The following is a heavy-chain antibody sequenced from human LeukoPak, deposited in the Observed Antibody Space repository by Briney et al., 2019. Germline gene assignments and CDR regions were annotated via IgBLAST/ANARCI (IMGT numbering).Heavy chain of an antibody. CDR3: ASSIAAAATQNFDY. CDR2: INPSGGST. V-gene: IGHV1-46*01. CDR1: GYTFTSYY. J-gene: IGHJ4*02. Sequence: ASVKVSCKASGYTFTSYYMHWVRQAPGQGLEWMGIINPSGGSTSYAQKFQGRVTMTRDTSASTVYMELSSLRSEDTAVYYCASSIAAAATQNFDYWGQGTLATVSS. D-gene: IGHD6-13*01.